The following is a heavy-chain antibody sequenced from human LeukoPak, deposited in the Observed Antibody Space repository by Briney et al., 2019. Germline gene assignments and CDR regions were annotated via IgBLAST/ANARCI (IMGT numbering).Heavy chain of an antibody. CDR3: ARDLGNTGWYTFDY. Sequence: HSQTLSLTCDISGDSVSSNNGAWNWIRQSPSRGLEWLGRTYYRSKWYNDYAGSLNGRITISPDTSKNQFSLHLNSVTPEDTAVYYYARDLGNTGWYTFDYWGQGILVTVSS. J-gene: IGHJ4*02. CDR2: TYYRSKWYN. CDR1: GDSVSSNNGA. D-gene: IGHD6-19*01. V-gene: IGHV6-1*01.